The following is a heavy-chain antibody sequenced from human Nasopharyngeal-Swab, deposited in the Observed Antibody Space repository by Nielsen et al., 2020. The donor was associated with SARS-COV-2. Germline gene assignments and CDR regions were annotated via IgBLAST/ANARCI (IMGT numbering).Heavy chain of an antibody. CDR2: TNEDEPTT. V-gene: IGHV3-74*01. D-gene: IGHD6-19*01. CDR3: ASDLSGRGDY. CDR1: GFTFSSYW. Sequence: GGSLRLSCEASGFTFSSYWMHWVRQAPGKGLVWVSRTNEDEPTTDYADSVKGRFAISRDNAKNTLYLQMNSLRAEDTAIYYGASDLSGRGDYWGQGTLVTVAS. J-gene: IGHJ4*02.